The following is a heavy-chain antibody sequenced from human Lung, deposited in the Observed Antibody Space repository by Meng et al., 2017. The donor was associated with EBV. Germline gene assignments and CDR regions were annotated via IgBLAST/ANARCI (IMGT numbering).Heavy chain of an antibody. J-gene: IGHJ4*02. CDR2: IFNNGNS. CDR3: ARSSVWVNTFDY. V-gene: IGHV4-30-2*01. D-gene: IGHD3-16*01. Sequence: QGQLQESGPGLVKPSQTLALTCAVSGYSISSGGYSWSWIRQPPGGGLEWIGYIFNNGNSFYKPSLKSRVTMSIDTSKNEFSLKVTSLSAADTAVYYCARSSVWVNTFDYWGQGTLVTVSS. CDR1: GYSISSGGYS.